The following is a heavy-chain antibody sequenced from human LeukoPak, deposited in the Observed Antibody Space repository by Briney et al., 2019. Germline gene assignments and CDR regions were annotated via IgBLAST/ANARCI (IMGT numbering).Heavy chain of an antibody. CDR2: MNPNSGYT. D-gene: IGHD2-15*01. J-gene: IGHJ6*03. CDR3: ARGLRYCSGGRCYFSPPYYYYMDV. Sequence: ASVKVSCKASGYTFTSFDMNWVRQATGQGLEWMGGMNPNSGYTGYAQKFQGRVTMTRNTSISTAYMELSSLRSEDTAVYYCARGLRYCSGGRCYFSPPYYYYMDVWGKGTTVTISS. V-gene: IGHV1-8*01. CDR1: GYTFTSFD.